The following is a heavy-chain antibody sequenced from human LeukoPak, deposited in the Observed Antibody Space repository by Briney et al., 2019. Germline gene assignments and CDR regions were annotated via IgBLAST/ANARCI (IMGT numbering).Heavy chain of an antibody. V-gene: IGHV1-2*02. CDR1: GYTFFDYD. Sequence: ASVRVSCKLSGYTFFDYDVQWVRQAPGQGLEWMGWINPNSGGTNFAQKFQGRVTMTRDTSISTPYVELSRLRSDDTAVYYCARARNLDCLSAAWGQGTLVTVSS. J-gene: IGHJ5*02. CDR3: ARARNLDCLSAA. D-gene: IGHD3-9*01. CDR2: INPNSGGT.